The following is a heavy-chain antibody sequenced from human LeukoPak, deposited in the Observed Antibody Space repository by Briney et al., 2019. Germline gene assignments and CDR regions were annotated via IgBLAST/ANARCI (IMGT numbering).Heavy chain of an antibody. D-gene: IGHD6-13*01. CDR3: ARLSSTFDY. CDR2: IYYSGST. Sequence: SETLSLTCTVSGGPISSYYWSWIRQPPGKGLEWIGSIYYSGSTYYNPSLKSRVTISVDTSKNQFSLKLSSVTAADTAVYYCARLSSTFDYWGQGTLVTVSS. CDR1: GGPISSYY. V-gene: IGHV4-39*01. J-gene: IGHJ4*02.